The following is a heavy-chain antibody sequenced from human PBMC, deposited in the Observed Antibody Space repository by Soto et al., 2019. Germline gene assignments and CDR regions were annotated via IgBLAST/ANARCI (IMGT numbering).Heavy chain of an antibody. CDR1: GGTFSSYT. Sequence: QVQLVQSGAEVKKPGSSVKVSCKASGGTFSSYTISWVRQAPGQGLEWMGRIFPILGIANYAQKFQGRVTITADKSTSTAYMELSSLRSEDTAVYYCARWDDGDYAFGYWGQGTLVTVSS. D-gene: IGHD4-17*01. V-gene: IGHV1-69*02. CDR2: IFPILGIA. J-gene: IGHJ4*02. CDR3: ARWDDGDYAFGY.